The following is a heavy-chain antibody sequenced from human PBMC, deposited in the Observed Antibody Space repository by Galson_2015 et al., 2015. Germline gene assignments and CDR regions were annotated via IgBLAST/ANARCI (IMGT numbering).Heavy chain of an antibody. CDR3: ARAYCGGDCYSGYYYFDY. CDR1: GFIFNTYG. V-gene: IGHV3-23*01. Sequence: SLRLSCAASGFIFNTYGMAWARQAPGKGLEWVSAISGSASGGTTYYAASVKGRFTISKDNSKNTLYLQMNSLRVEDTAVYYCARAYCGGDCYSGYYYFDYWGQGTLVTVSS. CDR2: ISGSASGGTT. J-gene: IGHJ4*02. D-gene: IGHD2-21*02.